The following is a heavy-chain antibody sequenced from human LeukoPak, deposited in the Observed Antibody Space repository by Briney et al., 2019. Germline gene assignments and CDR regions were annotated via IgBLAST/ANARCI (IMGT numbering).Heavy chain of an antibody. V-gene: IGHV4-30-4*01. J-gene: IGHJ1*01. CDR3: ARLPCRSSCSWGGGFGS. D-gene: IGHD2-15*01. CDR1: GGSINSANYF. Sequence: PSETLSLTCAVSGGSINSANYFWSWVRQPPGKGLEWIGYIYHSGSAYYNPSLKSPVAMLLHMSTNQFSLTLDSVTAEDTAVYYCARLPCRSSCSWGGGFGSWGQGTLVTVSS. CDR2: IYHSGSA.